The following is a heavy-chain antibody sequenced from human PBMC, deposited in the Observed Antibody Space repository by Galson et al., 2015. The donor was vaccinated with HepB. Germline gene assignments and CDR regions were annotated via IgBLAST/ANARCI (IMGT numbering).Heavy chain of an antibody. CDR2: INPNSGGT. Sequence: SVKVSCKASGYTFTGYYMHWVRQAPGQGLEWMGRINPNSGGTNYAQKFQGRVTMTRDTSISTAYMELSRLRSDDTAVYYCARSCGGSCYLGHDAFDIWGQGTMVTVSS. V-gene: IGHV1-2*06. CDR3: ARSCGGSCYLGHDAFDI. CDR1: GYTFTGYY. J-gene: IGHJ3*02. D-gene: IGHD2-15*01.